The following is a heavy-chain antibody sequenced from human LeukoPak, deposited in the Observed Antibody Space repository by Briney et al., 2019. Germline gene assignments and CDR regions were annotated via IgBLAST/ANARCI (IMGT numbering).Heavy chain of an antibody. J-gene: IGHJ6*03. D-gene: IGHD6-13*01. V-gene: IGHV6-1*01. CDR3: ARVQKEAAAGYYYYYMDV. Sequence: SQTLSLTCVISGDSVSSNSAAWNWIRQSPSRGLQWLGRTYYRSKWYNDYAVSVKSRITINPDTSKNQFSLQLNSVTPEDTAVYYCARVQKEAAAGYYYYYMDVWGKGTTVTVSS. CDR1: GDSVSSNSAA. CDR2: TYYRSKWYN.